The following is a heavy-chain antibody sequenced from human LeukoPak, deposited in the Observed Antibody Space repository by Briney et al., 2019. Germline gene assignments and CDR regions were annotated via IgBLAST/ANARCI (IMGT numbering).Heavy chain of an antibody. J-gene: IGHJ4*02. CDR1: GFIFSRYS. CDR3: ARVPTYSDFWSGYTIDY. D-gene: IGHD3-3*01. Sequence: GGSLRLSCTASGFIFSRYSMNWLRQAPGKGLEWVSHISKSSTTVYYADSVKGRFTISRDNAKNSLYLQMNSLRAEDTAVYYCARVPTYSDFWSGYTIDYWGQGTLVTASS. V-gene: IGHV3-48*01. CDR2: ISKSSTTV.